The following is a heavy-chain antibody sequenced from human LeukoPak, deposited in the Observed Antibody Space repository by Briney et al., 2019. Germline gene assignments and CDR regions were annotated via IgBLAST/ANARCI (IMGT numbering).Heavy chain of an antibody. CDR1: GFTFSSYA. CDR2: ISYDGSNK. Sequence: PGGSRRLSCAASGFTFSSYAMHWVRQAPGKGLEWVAVISYDGSNKYYADSVKGRFTISRDNSKNTLYLQMNSLRAEDTAVYYCARSGDIWSLDYWGQGTLVTVSS. CDR3: ARSGDIWSLDY. V-gene: IGHV3-30*04. J-gene: IGHJ4*02. D-gene: IGHD3-10*01.